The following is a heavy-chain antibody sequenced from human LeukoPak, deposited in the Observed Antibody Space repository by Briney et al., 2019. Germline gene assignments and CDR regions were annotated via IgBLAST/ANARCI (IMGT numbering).Heavy chain of an antibody. Sequence: PSESLSLTCSVSGGSIISGSNYCGWIRQPPGNGLEWIGSIYYSGSTYYNPSLKSRVTISVDTSKNQFSLKLSSVTAADTAVYYCARVRRYQLPLDYWGQGTLVTVSS. CDR2: IYYSGST. CDR1: GGSIISGSNY. D-gene: IGHD2-2*01. CDR3: ARVRRYQLPLDY. J-gene: IGHJ4*02. V-gene: IGHV4-39*07.